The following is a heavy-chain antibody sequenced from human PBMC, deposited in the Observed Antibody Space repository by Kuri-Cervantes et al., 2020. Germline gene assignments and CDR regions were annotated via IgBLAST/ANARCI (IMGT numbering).Heavy chain of an antibody. D-gene: IGHD5-18*01. CDR1: GFTFSSYD. Sequence: GESLKISCAASGFTFSSYDMHWVRQATGKGLEWVSAIGTAGDTYYPGSVKGRFTISRDNAKDSLYLQMNNLRAEDTAVYYCASSATARGGMDVWGQGTTVTVSS. CDR2: IGTAGDT. CDR3: ASSATARGGMDV. J-gene: IGHJ6*02. V-gene: IGHV3-13*01.